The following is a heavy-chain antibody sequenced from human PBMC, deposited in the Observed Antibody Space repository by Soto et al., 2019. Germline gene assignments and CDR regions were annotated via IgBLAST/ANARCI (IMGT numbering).Heavy chain of an antibody. V-gene: IGHV1-2*02. J-gene: IGHJ5*02. CDR3: ARGGGTILAPFP. CDR2: INPNSGAT. Sequence: ASVKVSCKASGYTFTGYFIHWVRQAPGQGLEWMGWINPNSGATKYAQKFQGRVTMTRDTSISTAYMELTLLRSDDTAIYYCARGGGTILAPFPWGEGTLVTVSS. D-gene: IGHD3-3*01. CDR1: GYTFTGYF.